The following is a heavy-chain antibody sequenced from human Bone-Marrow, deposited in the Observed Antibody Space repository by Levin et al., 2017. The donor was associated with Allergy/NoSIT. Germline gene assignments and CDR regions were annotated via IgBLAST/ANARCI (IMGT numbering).Heavy chain of an antibody. CDR3: ARGLNWGYGRYYFDY. CDR2: ISYSGST. CDR1: GGSIGSSSYY. Sequence: MPGGSLRLSCTVSGGSIGSSSYYWGWIRQPPGKGLEWIESISYSGSTYYNPSLKSRVTISVDTSKNQFSLKLSSVTAADTAVFYCARGLNWGYGRYYFDYWGQGTLVTVSS. J-gene: IGHJ4*02. V-gene: IGHV4-39*01. D-gene: IGHD7-27*01.